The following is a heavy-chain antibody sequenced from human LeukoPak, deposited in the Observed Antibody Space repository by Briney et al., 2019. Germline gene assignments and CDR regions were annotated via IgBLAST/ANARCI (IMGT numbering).Heavy chain of an antibody. Sequence: PVGSLRLSCAASGFTFSSYAMSWVRQAPGKGLEWVSAISGSGGSTYYADSVKGRFTISRDNSKNTLYLQMNSLRAEDTAVYYCAKDLVGATTGAFDIWGQGTMVTVST. CDR2: ISGSGGST. J-gene: IGHJ3*02. V-gene: IGHV3-23*01. D-gene: IGHD1-26*01. CDR3: AKDLVGATTGAFDI. CDR1: GFTFSSYA.